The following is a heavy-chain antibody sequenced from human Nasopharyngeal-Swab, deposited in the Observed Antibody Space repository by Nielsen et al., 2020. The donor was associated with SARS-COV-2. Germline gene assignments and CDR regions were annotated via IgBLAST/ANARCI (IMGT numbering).Heavy chain of an antibody. CDR2: INSDGSST. V-gene: IGHV3-74*01. J-gene: IGHJ6*03. CDR3: ARAGNYYYYYMDV. Sequence: WIRQPPGKGLVWVSRINSDGSSTSYADSVKGRFTISRDNAKNTLYLQMNSLRAEDTAVYYCARAGNYYYYYMDVWGKGTTVTVSS.